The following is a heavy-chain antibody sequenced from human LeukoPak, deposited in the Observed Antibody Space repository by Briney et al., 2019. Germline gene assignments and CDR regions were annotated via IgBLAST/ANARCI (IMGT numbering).Heavy chain of an antibody. J-gene: IGHJ5*02. V-gene: IGHV4-34*01. D-gene: IGHD3-3*01. CDR2: INHSGST. Sequence: PSETLSLTCAVYGGSFSGYYWSWIRQPPGKGLEWIGEINHSGSTNYNPSLKSRVTISVDTSKNQFSLKLSSVTAADTAVYYCARWGFYYDFWSGYYMTDWFDPWGQRTLVTVSS. CDR1: GGSFSGYY. CDR3: ARWGFYYDFWSGYYMTDWFDP.